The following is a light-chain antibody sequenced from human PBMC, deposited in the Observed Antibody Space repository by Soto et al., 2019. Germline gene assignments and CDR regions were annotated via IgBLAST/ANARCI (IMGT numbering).Light chain of an antibody. J-gene: IGKJ5*01. CDR2: AAS. CDR3: QQLNINGYPXT. CDR1: QGISSY. Sequence: IQLTQSPSSLSASVGDRVTITCRASQGISSYLAWYQQKPGKAPKLLINAASTLQSGVPSRFSGSGSGTAFTLTIRGLQPEAFATYYCQQLNINGYPXTFXQGTRLEIK. V-gene: IGKV1-9*01.